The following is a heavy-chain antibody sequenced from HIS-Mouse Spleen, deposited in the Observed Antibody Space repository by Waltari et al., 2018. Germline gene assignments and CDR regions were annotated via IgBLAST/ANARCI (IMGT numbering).Heavy chain of an antibody. CDR1: GGSISSGRYY. V-gene: IGHV4-31*03. CDR3: ARSPAGGNSGKLTDAFDI. Sequence: QVQLQESGPGLVKPSQTLSLTCTVPGGSISSGRYYWSWIRQHPGQGLEWIGYIYYSGSTYYNPSLKSRVTISVDTSKNQFSLKLSSVTAADTAVYYCARSPAGGNSGKLTDAFDIWGQGTMVTVSS. J-gene: IGHJ3*02. D-gene: IGHD2-21*02. CDR2: IYYSGST.